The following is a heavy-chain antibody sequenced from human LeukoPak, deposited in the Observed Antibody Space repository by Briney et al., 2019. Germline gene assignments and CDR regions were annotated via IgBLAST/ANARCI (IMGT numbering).Heavy chain of an antibody. V-gene: IGHV4-59*01. CDR2: IYYSGSA. Sequence: SETLSLTCTVSGGSISSYYWSWIRQPPGKGLEWIGYIYYSGSANYNPSLKSRVTISVDTSKNQFSLKLSSVTAADTAVYYCARDSRFEGWPLDYWGQGTLVTVSS. CDR3: ARDSRFEGWPLDY. J-gene: IGHJ4*02. D-gene: IGHD3-16*01. CDR1: GGSISSYY.